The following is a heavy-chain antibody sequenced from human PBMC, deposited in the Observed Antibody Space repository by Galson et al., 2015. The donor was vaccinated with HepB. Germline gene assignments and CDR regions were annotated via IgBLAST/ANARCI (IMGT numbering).Heavy chain of an antibody. Sequence: SLRLSCAASGFTFSSYGMHWVRQAPGKGLEWVAVIWYDGSNKYYADSVKGRFTISRDNSKNTLYLQMNSLRAEDTAVYYCARGDSSGYYSIEGDYYFDYWGQRTLVTVSS. CDR3: ARGDSSGYYSIEGDYYFDY. CDR2: IWYDGSNK. V-gene: IGHV3-33*08. CDR1: GFTFSSYG. J-gene: IGHJ4*02. D-gene: IGHD3-22*01.